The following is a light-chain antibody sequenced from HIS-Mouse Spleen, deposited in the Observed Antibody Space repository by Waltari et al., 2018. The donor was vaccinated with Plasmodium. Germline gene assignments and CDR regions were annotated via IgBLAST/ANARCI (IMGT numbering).Light chain of an antibody. CDR1: SSDVGSSNL. CDR3: CSYAGSSTYV. J-gene: IGLJ1*01. V-gene: IGLV2-23*01. CDR2: EGS. Sequence: QSALTQPASVSGSPGQSITISCTGTSSDVGSSNLFSWYQQHPGKAPQLMIYEGSKRPSGVSNRFSGSKAGNTASLTISGLQAEDEADYYCCSYAGSSTYVFGTGTKVTVL.